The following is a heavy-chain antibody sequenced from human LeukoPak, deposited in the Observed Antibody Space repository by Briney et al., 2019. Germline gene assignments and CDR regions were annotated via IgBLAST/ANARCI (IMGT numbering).Heavy chain of an antibody. CDR2: IYYSGST. D-gene: IGHD6-19*01. V-gene: IGHV4-39*01. Sequence: SETLSLTCTVSGGSISSSSYYWGWIRQPPGKGLEWIGSIYYSGSTYYNPSLKSRVTISVDTSKNQFSLKLSSVTAADTAVYYCARQGSGSSGWFYYYGMDVWGQGTTVTVSS. J-gene: IGHJ6*02. CDR1: GGSISSSSYY. CDR3: ARQGSGSSGWFYYYGMDV.